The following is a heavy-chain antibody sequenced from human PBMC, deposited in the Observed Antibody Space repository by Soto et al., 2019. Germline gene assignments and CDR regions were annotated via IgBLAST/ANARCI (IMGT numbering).Heavy chain of an antibody. CDR1: GDSVTSDSYF. D-gene: IGHD3-10*01. Sequence: SETLSLTCTVSGDSVTSDSYFWSWIRQPPGKGLEWIGNSYYSGYYSGSTNHNPSLKSRVTVSVDTSKNQFSLKLRSVTTADTAIYFCARLVYDTRLNYMYFDFWGQGALVTVSS. CDR3: ARLVYDTRLNYMYFDF. J-gene: IGHJ4*02. CDR2: SYYSGYYSGST. V-gene: IGHV4-61*01.